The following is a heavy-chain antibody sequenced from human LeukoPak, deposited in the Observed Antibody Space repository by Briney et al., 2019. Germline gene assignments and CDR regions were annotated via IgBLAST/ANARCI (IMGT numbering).Heavy chain of an antibody. J-gene: IGHJ4*02. CDR1: GYTFTGYY. V-gene: IGHV1-69*13. CDR3: ARTRGYSGYEGDY. CDR2: IIPIFGTA. D-gene: IGHD5-12*01. Sequence: GASVKVSCKASGYTFTGYYMHWVRQAPGQGLEWMGGIIPIFGTANYAQKFQGRVTITADESTSTAYMELSSLRSEDTAVYYCARTRGYSGYEGDYWGQGTLVTVSS.